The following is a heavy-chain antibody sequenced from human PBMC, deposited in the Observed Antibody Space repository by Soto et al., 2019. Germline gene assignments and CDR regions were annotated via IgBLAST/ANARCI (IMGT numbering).Heavy chain of an antibody. CDR1: GDSVSSNSAA. Sequence: SQTLSLTCAISGDSVSSNSAAWNWIRQSPSRGLEWLGRTYYRSKWYNDYAVSVKSRITINPDTSKNQFSLQLNSVTPEDTAVYYCARDVLQQAARPGYYYYGMDIWAKGTTVTVSS. D-gene: IGHD6-6*01. V-gene: IGHV6-1*01. CDR3: ARDVLQQAARPGYYYYGMDI. J-gene: IGHJ6*04. CDR2: TYYRSKWYN.